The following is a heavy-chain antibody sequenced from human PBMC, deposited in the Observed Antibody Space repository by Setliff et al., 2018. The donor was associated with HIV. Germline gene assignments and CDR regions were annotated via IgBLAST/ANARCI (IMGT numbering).Heavy chain of an antibody. D-gene: IGHD6-6*01. CDR1: GGSISSGAYY. V-gene: IGHV4-31*03. CDR3: ASSHTGYSSSSGAFDI. CDR2: IYYSGST. J-gene: IGHJ3*02. Sequence: SETLSLTCTVSGGSISSGAYYWSWIRQHPGKGLEWIGYIYYSGSTYYNPSLKSRVTISVETSKNQVSLKLSSVTAADTAVYYCASSHTGYSSSSGAFDIWGQGTMGTVS.